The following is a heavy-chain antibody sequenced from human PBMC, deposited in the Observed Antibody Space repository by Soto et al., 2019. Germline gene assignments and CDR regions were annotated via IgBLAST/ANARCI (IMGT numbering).Heavy chain of an antibody. CDR2: INAGNGNT. CDR3: ARDRGQVSGDAFDI. CDR1: GYTFTSYA. Sequence: GASVKVSCKASGYTFTSYAMRWVRQAPGQRLEWMGWINAGNGNTKYSQKFQGRVTITRDTSASTAYMELSSLRSEDTAVYYCARDRGQVSGDAFDIWGQGTMVTVSS. J-gene: IGHJ3*02. D-gene: IGHD3-10*01. V-gene: IGHV1-3*01.